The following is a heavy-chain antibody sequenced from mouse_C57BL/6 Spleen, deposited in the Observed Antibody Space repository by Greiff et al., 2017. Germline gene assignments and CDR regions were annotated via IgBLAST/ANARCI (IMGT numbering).Heavy chain of an antibody. CDR2: ISYDGSN. Sequence: ESGPGLVKPSQSLSLTCSVTGYSITSGYYWNWIRQFPGNKLEWMGYISYDGSNNYNPSLKNRISITRDTSKNQFFLKLNSVTTEDTATYYCARDEGYDGYFDVWGTGTTVTVSS. V-gene: IGHV3-6*01. CDR3: ARDEGYDGYFDV. J-gene: IGHJ1*03. D-gene: IGHD2-2*01. CDR1: GYSITSGYY.